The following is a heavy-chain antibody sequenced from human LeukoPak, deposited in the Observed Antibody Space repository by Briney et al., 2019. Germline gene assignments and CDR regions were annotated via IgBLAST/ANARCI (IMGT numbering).Heavy chain of an antibody. V-gene: IGHV3-9*01. CDR1: GFTFDDYA. D-gene: IGHD1-26*01. CDR3: ARDKIVGPTTLDY. J-gene: IGHJ4*02. CDR2: INWNSDSI. Sequence: GGSLRLSCAVSGFTFDDYAMHWVRQVPGKGLEWVSGINWNSDSIGYADSVKGRFTISRDNAKNSVYLEMNNLRAEDTAVYYCARDKIVGPTTLDYWGQGTLVTVSS.